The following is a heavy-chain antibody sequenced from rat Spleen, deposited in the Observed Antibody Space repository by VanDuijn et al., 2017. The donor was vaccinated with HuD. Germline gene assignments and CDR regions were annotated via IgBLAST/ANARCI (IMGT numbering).Heavy chain of an antibody. D-gene: IGHD4-3*01. V-gene: IGHV5-29*01. Sequence: EVQVVESGGGLVQPGRSLRLSCAASGFTFSDFDMAWVRQAPTKGLEWVATISYDGRSTFYRDSVRDRFTISRDNGKNSLYLQMDSLKSEDTATYYCARHGRGETTYYYVMDAWGQGASVTVSS. CDR2: ISYDGRST. CDR1: GFTFSDFD. CDR3: ARHGRGETTYYYVMDA. J-gene: IGHJ4*01.